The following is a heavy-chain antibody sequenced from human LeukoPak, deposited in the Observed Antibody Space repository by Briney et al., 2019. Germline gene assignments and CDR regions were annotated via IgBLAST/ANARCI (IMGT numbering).Heavy chain of an antibody. J-gene: IGHJ6*02. D-gene: IGHD1-20*01. V-gene: IGHV3-72*01. CDR3: GRIAITANNVMDV. Sequence: GGSLRLSCAASGFKFSDHYIDWVRQAPGKGLEWVGRSRNKASSYTTEYAASVEGRFTISRDVSESSLYLQMNSLRTEDTAVYYCGRIAITANNVMDVWGQGTTVTVSS. CDR2: SRNKASSYTT. CDR1: GFKFSDHY.